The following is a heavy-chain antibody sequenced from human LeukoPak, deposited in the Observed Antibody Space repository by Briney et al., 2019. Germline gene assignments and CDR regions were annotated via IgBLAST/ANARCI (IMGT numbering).Heavy chain of an antibody. CDR1: GFTFSSYW. V-gene: IGHV3-7*01. CDR3: ARDLSSSWYGLDY. D-gene: IGHD6-13*01. CDR2: IKQDGSEK. J-gene: IGHJ4*02. Sequence: GGSLSLSCAASGFTFSSYWMSWVRQAPGKGLEWVANIKQDGSEKYYVDSVKGRFTISRDNAKNSLYLQMTSLRAEDTAVYYCARDLSSSWYGLDYWGQGTLVTVSS.